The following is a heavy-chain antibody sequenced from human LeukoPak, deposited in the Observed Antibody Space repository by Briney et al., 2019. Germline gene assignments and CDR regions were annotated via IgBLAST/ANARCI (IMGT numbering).Heavy chain of an antibody. J-gene: IGHJ5*02. Sequence: GGSLRLSCAASGFTFSSYGMHWVRQAPGKGLEWVANIKQDGSEKYYVDSVKGRFTISRDNAKNSLYLQMNSLRAEDTAVYYCARNGKWFGGGQRFDPWGQGTLVTVSS. CDR3: ARNGKWFGGGQRFDP. CDR2: IKQDGSEK. CDR1: GFTFSSYG. D-gene: IGHD3-10*01. V-gene: IGHV3-7*01.